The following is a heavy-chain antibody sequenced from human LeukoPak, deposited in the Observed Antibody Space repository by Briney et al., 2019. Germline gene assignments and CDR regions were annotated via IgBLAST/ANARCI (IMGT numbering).Heavy chain of an antibody. Sequence: GRSLRLSCAASGFTFSSYAMNWVRQAPGKGLEWVAVISYDGSNKYYADSVKGRFTMSRDNSKNTLYLQMNSLRAEDTAVYYCAIGPESYSEYWGQETLVTVSS. CDR3: AIGPESYSEY. CDR2: ISYDGSNK. V-gene: IGHV3-30-3*01. CDR1: GFTFSSYA. J-gene: IGHJ4*02.